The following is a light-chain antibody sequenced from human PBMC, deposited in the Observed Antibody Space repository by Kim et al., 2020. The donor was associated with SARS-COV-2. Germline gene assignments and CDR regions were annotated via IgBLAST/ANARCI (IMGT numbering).Light chain of an antibody. CDR1: QDINNY. J-gene: IGKJ4*01. CDR2: DAF. Sequence: DIQMTQSPSSLTASVGDNVTITCQASQDINNYLNWYQQKPGRAPKLLIYDAFNLESGVPSRFSGSGSGTHFTFTISSLQPEDIATYYCQQYDNLLLTFGGGTKVDIK. V-gene: IGKV1-33*01. CDR3: QQYDNLLLT.